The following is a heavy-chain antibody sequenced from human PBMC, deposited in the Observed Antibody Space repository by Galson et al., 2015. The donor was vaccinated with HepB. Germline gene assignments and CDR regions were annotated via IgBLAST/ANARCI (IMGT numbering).Heavy chain of an antibody. Sequence: SLRLSCAASGFSFSTYAMHWVRQAPEKGLEYVSSISQIGDYTYYANSVRGRFTISRVNSENTLYLHMGSLTAEDTAVYYCTRWDCGSDRNRCYEGVWGKGTTVTVSS. CDR3: TRWDCGSDRNRCYEGV. D-gene: IGHD2-21*02. CDR2: ISQIGDYT. V-gene: IGHV3-64*01. CDR1: GFSFSTYA. J-gene: IGHJ6*04.